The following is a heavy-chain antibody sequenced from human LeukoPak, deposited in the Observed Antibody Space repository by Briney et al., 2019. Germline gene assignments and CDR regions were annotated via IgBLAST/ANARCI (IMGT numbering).Heavy chain of an antibody. CDR3: GYYNSGSYSTPDS. CDR2: IHTDQTIQ. Sequence: GGSLRLSRAASGFTFSGFGMHWVRQAPGKGLEWVAYIHTDQTIQYYADSVKGRFTISRDNSKNTLYLQMKTLRSEDTAVYYCGYYNSGSYSTPDSWGQGTQVTVSS. V-gene: IGHV3-30*02. J-gene: IGHJ5*01. CDR1: GFTFSGFG. D-gene: IGHD3-10*01.